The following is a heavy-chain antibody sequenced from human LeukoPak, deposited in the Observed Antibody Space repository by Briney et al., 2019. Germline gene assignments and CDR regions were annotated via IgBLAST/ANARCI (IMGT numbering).Heavy chain of an antibody. CDR1: GFTVSSNY. CDR3: ARSPGGYSYVWETLFDY. Sequence: PGGSLRLSCAASGFTVSSNYMSWVRQAPGKGLEWVSVIYSGGSTYYADSVKGRFTISRDNSKNTLYLQMNSLRAEDTAVYYCARSPGGYSYVWETLFDYGGQGTLVTVSS. V-gene: IGHV3-66*01. J-gene: IGHJ4*02. CDR2: IYSGGST. D-gene: IGHD5-18*01.